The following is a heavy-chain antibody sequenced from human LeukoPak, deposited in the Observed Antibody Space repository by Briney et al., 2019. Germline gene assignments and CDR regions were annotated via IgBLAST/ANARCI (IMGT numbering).Heavy chain of an antibody. CDR1: GGSFGGYY. CDR2: IYDGGST. Sequence: ETLSLTCAVYGGSFGGYYWSWVRQAPGKGLEWVSVIYDGGSTSYTDSVKGRFTISGDDSKNTLYLQMNSLRAEDTAVYYCATPVVPAAVDAFDIWGQGTMVTVSS. CDR3: ATPVVPAAVDAFDI. J-gene: IGHJ3*02. D-gene: IGHD2-2*01. V-gene: IGHV3-53*01.